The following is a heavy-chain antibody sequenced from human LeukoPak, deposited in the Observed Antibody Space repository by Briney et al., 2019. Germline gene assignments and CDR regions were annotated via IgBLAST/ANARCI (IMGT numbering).Heavy chain of an antibody. V-gene: IGHV1-8*01. Sequence: GASVKVSCKASGYTFTSYDINWVRQATGQGLEWMGWMNPNSGNTGYAQKFQGRVTMTRNTSISTAYMELSSLRSEDTAVYYCARVMRRGSPTYNWFDPWGQGTLVTVSS. CDR1: GYTFTSYD. J-gene: IGHJ5*02. CDR3: ARVMRRGSPTYNWFDP. CDR2: MNPNSGNT. D-gene: IGHD3-16*01.